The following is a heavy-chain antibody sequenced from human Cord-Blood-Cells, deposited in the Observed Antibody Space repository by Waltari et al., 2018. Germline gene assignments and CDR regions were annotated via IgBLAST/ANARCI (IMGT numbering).Heavy chain of an antibody. V-gene: IGHV1-8*03. D-gene: IGHD2-2*02. Sequence: QVQLVQSGAEVKKPGASVKVSCKASGYTFTSYDINWVRQATGQGLEWMGWMNPNSGNTGYAQKFQGRVTITRNTAISTAYMELSSLRSEDTAVYYCARAACSSTSCYRYFDLWGRGTLVTVSS. J-gene: IGHJ2*01. CDR1: GYTFTSYD. CDR3: ARAACSSTSCYRYFDL. CDR2: MNPNSGNT.